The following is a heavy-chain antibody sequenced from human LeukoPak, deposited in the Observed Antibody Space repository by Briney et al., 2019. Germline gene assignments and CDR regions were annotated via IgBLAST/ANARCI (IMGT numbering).Heavy chain of an antibody. Sequence: ASVNVSCKASVYTFTSYGISWVRQAPGQGLEWMGWISAYNGNTNYAQKLQGRVTMTTDTSTSTAYMELRSLRSDDTAVYYCARVSPYYYDSSGYYFARWFDPWGQGTLVTVSS. CDR2: ISAYNGNT. J-gene: IGHJ5*02. CDR1: VYTFTSYG. D-gene: IGHD3-22*01. V-gene: IGHV1-18*01. CDR3: ARVSPYYYDSSGYYFARWFDP.